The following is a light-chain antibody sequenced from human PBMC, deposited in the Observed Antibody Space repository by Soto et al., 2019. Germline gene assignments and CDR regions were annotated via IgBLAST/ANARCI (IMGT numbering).Light chain of an antibody. Sequence: DIQMTQSPSSLSASVGDRVTITCRASQSLSSYLHWYQQKPGKAPNLLIYAASSLQSGVPSRFSGSGSGTDCTLTISSLQPEDFATYYCQQSYNSPPAFGQGTKVEIK. CDR1: QSLSSY. V-gene: IGKV1-39*01. CDR2: AAS. J-gene: IGKJ1*01. CDR3: QQSYNSPPA.